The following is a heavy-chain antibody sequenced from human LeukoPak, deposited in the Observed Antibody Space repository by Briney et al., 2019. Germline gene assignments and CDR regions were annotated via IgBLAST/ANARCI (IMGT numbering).Heavy chain of an antibody. Sequence: PSETLSLTCTVSGGSISSSSYYWGWIRQPPGKGLEWIGSIYYSGSTYYNPSLKSRVTISVDTSKNQFSLKLSSVTAADTAVYYCARDGTPIHGSGWVYMDVWGKGTTVTISS. V-gene: IGHV4-39*02. D-gene: IGHD6-25*01. CDR2: IYYSGST. CDR1: GGSISSSSYY. CDR3: ARDGTPIHGSGWVYMDV. J-gene: IGHJ6*04.